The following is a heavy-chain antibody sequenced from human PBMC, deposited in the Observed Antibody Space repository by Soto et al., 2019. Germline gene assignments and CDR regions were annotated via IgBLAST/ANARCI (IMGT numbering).Heavy chain of an antibody. CDR3: AKDTAGIYDSSGYYVDAFDI. D-gene: IGHD3-22*01. Sequence: QVQLVQFGAEVKKPGASVKVSCEASGYTFTTYGISWVRQAPGQGLEWVAVISYDGSNKYYADSVKGRFTISRDNSKKTLYLQMNSLRAEDTAVYYCAKDTAGIYDSSGYYVDAFDIWGQGTMVTVSS. CDR2: ISYDGSNK. V-gene: IGHV3-30*18. CDR1: GYTFTTYG. J-gene: IGHJ3*02.